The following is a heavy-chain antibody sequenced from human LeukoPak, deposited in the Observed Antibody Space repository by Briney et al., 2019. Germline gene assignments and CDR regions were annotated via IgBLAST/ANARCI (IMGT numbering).Heavy chain of an antibody. CDR3: ASDNWNYPSDY. CDR2: ISGSGGST. CDR1: RFTFSSYA. Sequence: GGSLRLSCAASRFTFSSYAMSWVRQAPGKGLEWVSAISGSGGSTYYADSVKGRFTISRDNSKNTLYLQMNSLRAEDTAVYYCASDNWNYPSDYWGQGTLVTVSS. J-gene: IGHJ4*02. D-gene: IGHD1-7*01. V-gene: IGHV3-23*01.